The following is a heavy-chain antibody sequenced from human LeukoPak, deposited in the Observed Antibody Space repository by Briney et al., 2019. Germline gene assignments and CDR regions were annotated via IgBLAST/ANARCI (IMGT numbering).Heavy chain of an antibody. J-gene: IGHJ6*04. CDR3: AELGITMIGGA. Sequence: GGSLRLSCAASGFTFSSYEINWVRQAPGKGLEWVSYISSSGSTIYYADSVKGRFTISRDNAKNSLYLQMNSLRAEDTAVYYCAELGITMIGGAWGKGTTVTISS. CDR2: ISSSGSTI. D-gene: IGHD3-10*02. CDR1: GFTFSSYE. V-gene: IGHV3-48*03.